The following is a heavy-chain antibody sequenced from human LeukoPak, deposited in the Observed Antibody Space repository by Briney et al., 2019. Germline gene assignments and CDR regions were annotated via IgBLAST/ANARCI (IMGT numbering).Heavy chain of an antibody. CDR1: GFTFSSHA. D-gene: IGHD6-19*01. Sequence: GGSLRLSCAASGFTFSSHAMSWVRQAPGLGLEWVSAISGSGGSTYYADSVKGRFTISRDNSKNTLYLQMNSLRAEDTAVYYCAKGGEKYSSGWYPHYYYYYMDVWGKGTTVTVSS. CDR3: AKGGEKYSSGWYPHYYYYYMDV. J-gene: IGHJ6*03. CDR2: ISGSGGST. V-gene: IGHV3-23*01.